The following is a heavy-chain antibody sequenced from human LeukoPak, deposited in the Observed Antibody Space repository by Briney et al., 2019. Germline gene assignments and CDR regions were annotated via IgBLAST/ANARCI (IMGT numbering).Heavy chain of an antibody. CDR3: ARGLWCGDLRNPYLDY. J-gene: IGHJ4*02. CDR1: GYIFNNYG. D-gene: IGHD3-10*01. Sequence: ASVKVSRKASGYIFNNYGINWVRQAPGQGLEWMGWISVSNGDTEYAEKFQGRVTMTTDTSTSTAYMELRSLRSDDTAIYFCARGLWCGDLRNPYLDYWGQGTLVTVSS. CDR2: ISVSNGDT. V-gene: IGHV1-18*01.